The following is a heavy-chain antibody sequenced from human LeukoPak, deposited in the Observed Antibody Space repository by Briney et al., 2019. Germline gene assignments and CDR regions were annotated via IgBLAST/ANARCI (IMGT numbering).Heavy chain of an antibody. CDR3: ARDGYNSAFDI. J-gene: IGHJ3*02. CDR1: GGSITGGGYS. D-gene: IGHD5-24*01. Sequence: KPSETLSLTCTVSGGSITGGGYSWSWIRQAPGKGLEWIGYFYHGGSTSYNPSLRSRVTISVDRSKNQFSLKLTSVTAADTAVYYCARDGYNSAFDIWGQGTMVTVSS. CDR2: FYHGGST. V-gene: IGHV4-30-2*01.